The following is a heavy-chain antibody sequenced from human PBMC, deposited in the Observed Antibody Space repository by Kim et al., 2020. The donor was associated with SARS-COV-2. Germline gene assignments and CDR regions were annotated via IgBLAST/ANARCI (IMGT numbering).Heavy chain of an antibody. D-gene: IGHD3-10*01. CDR2: INHSGST. CDR1: GGSFSGYY. V-gene: IGHV4-34*01. Sequence: SETLSLTCAVYGGSFSGYYWSWSRQLPGKGLEWIGEINHSGSTNYNPSLKSRVTISVDTSKNQFSLKLSSVTAADTAVYYCARGEGLWFGANPHYFDYWGQGTLVTVSS. CDR3: ARGEGLWFGANPHYFDY. J-gene: IGHJ4*02.